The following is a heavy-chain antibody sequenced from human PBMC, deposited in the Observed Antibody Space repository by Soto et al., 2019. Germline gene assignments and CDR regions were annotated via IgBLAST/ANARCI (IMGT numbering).Heavy chain of an antibody. J-gene: IGHJ6*02. CDR1: GFTFSSYA. Sequence: GGSLRLSCAASGFTFSSYAMSWVRQAPGKGLEWVSAISGSGGSTYYADSVKGRFTISRDNSKNTLYLQMNSLRAEDTAVYYCAKNNSSFQYYYYYGMDVWGQGTTVTVSS. CDR2: ISGSGGST. CDR3: AKNNSSFQYYYYYGMDV. V-gene: IGHV3-23*01. D-gene: IGHD6-6*01.